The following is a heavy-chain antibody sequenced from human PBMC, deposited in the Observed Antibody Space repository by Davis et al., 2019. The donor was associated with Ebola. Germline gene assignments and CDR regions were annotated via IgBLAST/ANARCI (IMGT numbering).Heavy chain of an antibody. CDR3: ARGVVVVPAAIGLFYWYFDL. J-gene: IGHJ2*01. D-gene: IGHD2-2*01. CDR2: IYYSGST. CDR1: GGSISSGGYY. V-gene: IGHV4-31*03. Sequence: MPSETLSLTCTVSGGSISSGGYYWSWIRQHPGKGLEWIGYIYYSGSTYYNPSLKSRVTISVDTSKNQFSLKLSPVTAADTAVYYCARGVVVVPAAIGLFYWYFDLWGRGTLVTVSS.